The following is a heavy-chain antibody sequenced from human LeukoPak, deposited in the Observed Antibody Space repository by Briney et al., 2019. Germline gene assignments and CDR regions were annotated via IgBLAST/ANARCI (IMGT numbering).Heavy chain of an antibody. V-gene: IGHV4-59*01. J-gene: IGHJ4*02. CDR1: GGSISSYY. CDR2: IYYSGST. D-gene: IGHD6-13*01. Sequence: PSETLSLTCTVSGGSISSYYWSWIRQPPGKGLEWIGHIYYSGSTNYNPSLKSRVTISVDTSKNQFSLKLSSVTAADTAVYYCASATITHTYSSSWYYFDYWGQGTLVTVSS. CDR3: ASATITHTYSSSWYYFDY.